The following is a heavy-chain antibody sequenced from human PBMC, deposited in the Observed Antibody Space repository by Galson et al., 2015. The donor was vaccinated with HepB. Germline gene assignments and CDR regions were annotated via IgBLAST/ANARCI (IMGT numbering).Heavy chain of an antibody. Sequence: SVKVSCKASGYTFTGYYIHWVRRAPGQGLEWMGWINPDSGGTTYAQKFQGGVTMSRDTSITTAYMELSRLTSDDTAVYYCARVIGDFHAFDIWGQGTMVTVSA. CDR2: INPDSGGT. J-gene: IGHJ3*02. CDR3: ARVIGDFHAFDI. CDR1: GYTFTGYY. D-gene: IGHD3-22*01. V-gene: IGHV1-2*02.